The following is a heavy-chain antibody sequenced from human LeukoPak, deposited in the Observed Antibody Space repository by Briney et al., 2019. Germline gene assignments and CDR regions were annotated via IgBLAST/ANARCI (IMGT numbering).Heavy chain of an antibody. V-gene: IGHV4-59*01. Sequence: SETLSLTCTVSGGSISSYYWSWIRQPPGKGLEWIGYIHYSGSTNYNPSLKSRVTISVDTSKNQFSLKLSSVTAADTAVYYCARYSSGWYGQGDAFDIWGQGTMVTVSS. CDR3: ARYSSGWYGQGDAFDI. CDR2: IHYSGST. J-gene: IGHJ3*02. D-gene: IGHD6-19*01. CDR1: GGSISSYY.